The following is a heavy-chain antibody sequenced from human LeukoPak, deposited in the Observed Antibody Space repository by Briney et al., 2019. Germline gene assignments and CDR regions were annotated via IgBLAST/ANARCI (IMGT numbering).Heavy chain of an antibody. CDR3: ARDQVDAYLRQV. D-gene: IGHD2-15*01. V-gene: IGHV6-1*01. CDR2: TYYRSKWYN. CDR1: GDIVSRTIAA. Sequence: SQTLSLTCAISGDIVSRTIAAWNGIRQSPSRGLEWLGRTYYRSKWYNDYAVSVKSRITHNPATSKNQFSLKLRYVTTEETDVYYCARDQVDAYLRQVWGQGTTVTVSS. J-gene: IGHJ6*02.